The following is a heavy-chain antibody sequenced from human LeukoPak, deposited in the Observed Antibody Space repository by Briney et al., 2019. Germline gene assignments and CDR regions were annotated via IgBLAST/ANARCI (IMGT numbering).Heavy chain of an antibody. CDR3: TSYHKDHSTLSAC. D-gene: IGHD2/OR15-2a*01. Sequence: GGSLSLSCPVSGLTVSRQYTSWVRQAPGKGLEWVSVIYSGGSTYYADSVKARFTISRDNSKNTLYLQLNSLRAEDTAVYYWTSYHKDHSTLSACCGQRPLVTVSS. J-gene: IGHJ4*01. CDR2: IYSGGST. V-gene: IGHV3-53*01. CDR1: GLTVSRQY.